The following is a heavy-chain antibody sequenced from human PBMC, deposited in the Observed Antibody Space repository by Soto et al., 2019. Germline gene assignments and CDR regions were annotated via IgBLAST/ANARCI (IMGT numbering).Heavy chain of an antibody. CDR3: ARAEYGSGSYFVDGDFGYYMDV. Sequence: GGSLRLSCAASGFTVSSNYMSWVRQAPGKGLEWVSVIYSAGSTYYTDSVKGRFTISRDNSKNTLYLQMNSLRAEDTAVYYCARAEYGSGSYFVDGDFGYYMDVWGKGTTVTVSS. D-gene: IGHD3-10*01. J-gene: IGHJ6*03. V-gene: IGHV3-66*01. CDR1: GFTVSSNY. CDR2: IYSAGST.